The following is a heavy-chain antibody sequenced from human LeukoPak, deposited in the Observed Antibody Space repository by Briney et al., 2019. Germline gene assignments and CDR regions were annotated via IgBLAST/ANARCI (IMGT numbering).Heavy chain of an antibody. CDR1: GGSISSYY. CDR2: IYYSGST. Sequence: SETLSLTCTVSGGSISSYYWSWIRQPPGKGLEWIGYIYYSGSTNYNPSLKSRVTISVDTSKNQFSLKLSSVTAADTAVYYCARDRMYQPGVFDYWGQGTLVTVSS. V-gene: IGHV4-59*01. D-gene: IGHD2-2*01. J-gene: IGHJ4*02. CDR3: ARDRMYQPGVFDY.